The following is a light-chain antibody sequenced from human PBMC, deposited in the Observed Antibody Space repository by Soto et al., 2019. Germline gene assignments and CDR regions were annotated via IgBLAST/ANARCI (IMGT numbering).Light chain of an antibody. CDR1: QSISID. J-gene: IGKJ5*01. CDR2: AAS. V-gene: IGKV1-39*01. CDR3: QQSYNTVIT. Sequence: DIQMTQSPSSLSASVGDRVTITCRASQSISIDINWYQQKPGTAPKLLIFAASSLQSGVPSRFSGSGSGTDFTLTISTLQPDDFATYYCQQSYNTVITFGQGTRLEIK.